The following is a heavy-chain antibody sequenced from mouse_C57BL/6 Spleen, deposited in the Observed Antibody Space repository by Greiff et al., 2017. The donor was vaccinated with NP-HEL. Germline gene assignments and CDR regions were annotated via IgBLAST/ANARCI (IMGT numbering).Heavy chain of an antibody. CDR1: GYAFSSSW. J-gene: IGHJ2*01. CDR2: IYPGDGDT. V-gene: IGHV1-82*01. CDR3: ARSADY. Sequence: VQLQESGPELVKPGASVKISCKASGYAFSSSWMNWVKQRPGKGLEWIGRIYPGDGDTNYNGKFKGKATLTADKSSSTAYMQLSSLTSEDSAVYFCARSADYWGRGTTLTVSS.